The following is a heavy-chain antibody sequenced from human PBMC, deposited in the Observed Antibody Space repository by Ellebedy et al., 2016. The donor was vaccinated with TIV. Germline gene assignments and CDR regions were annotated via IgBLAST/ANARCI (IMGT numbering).Heavy chain of an antibody. CDR1: GGTFSSFA. CDR2: IIPIFSKS. D-gene: IGHD3-9*01. J-gene: IGHJ4*02. Sequence: SVKVSXXASGGTFSSFAISWVRHVPGQGLEWMGGIIPIFSKSNYAQKFQGRVTITADESTSTAYMELSSLRSEDTAVYYCATATYEILTGYWWGQGTLVTVSS. CDR3: ATATYEILTGYW. V-gene: IGHV1-69*13.